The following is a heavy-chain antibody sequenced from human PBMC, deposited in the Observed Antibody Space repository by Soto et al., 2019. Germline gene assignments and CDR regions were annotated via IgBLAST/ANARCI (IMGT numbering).Heavy chain of an antibody. CDR3: ARVSEWLLSGMDV. J-gene: IGHJ6*02. V-gene: IGHV3-30*03. CDR1: GFTFSSYG. CDR2: ISYDGSNK. D-gene: IGHD3-3*01. Sequence: SLRLSCAASGFTFSSYGMHWVRQAPGKGLEWVAVISYDGSNKYYADSVKGRFTISRDNSKNTLYLQMNSLRAEDTAVYYCARVSEWLLSGMDVWGQGTTVTVSS.